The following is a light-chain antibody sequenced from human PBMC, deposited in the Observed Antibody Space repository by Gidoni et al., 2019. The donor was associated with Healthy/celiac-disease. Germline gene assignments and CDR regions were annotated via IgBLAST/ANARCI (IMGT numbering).Light chain of an antibody. CDR3: SSYAGSNILYV. J-gene: IGLJ1*01. V-gene: IGLV2-8*01. CDR2: EVS. Sequence: QSALTQPPSASGSPGQSVTISCTGTSSDVGGYNYVSWYQQHPGKAPKRMIYEVSKRPSGVPDRFSGSKSGHTASLTVSGLQAEDEADYYCSSYAGSNILYVFGTGTKVTVL. CDR1: SSDVGGYNY.